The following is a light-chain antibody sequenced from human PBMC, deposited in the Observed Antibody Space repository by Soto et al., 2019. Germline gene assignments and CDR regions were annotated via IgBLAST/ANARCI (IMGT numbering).Light chain of an antibody. J-gene: IGLJ2*01. Sequence: QTVVTQEPSLSVSPGGTVTLTCGLSSGSVSTSHYTTWCQQTPGQAPRTLIYSTTSRSTGAPDRFSGSILGNRAALTITGAQTDDESDYYCVLYMGSGISIFGGGTKVTVL. CDR2: STT. CDR1: SGSVSTSHY. CDR3: VLYMGSGISI. V-gene: IGLV8-61*01.